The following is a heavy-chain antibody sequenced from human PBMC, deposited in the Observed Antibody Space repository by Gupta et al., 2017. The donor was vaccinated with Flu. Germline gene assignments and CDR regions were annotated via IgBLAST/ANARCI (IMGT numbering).Heavy chain of an antibody. J-gene: IGHJ4*02. V-gene: IGHV4-61*03. CDR3: ARSYTYGFTSGGIDI. D-gene: IGHD3-10*01. CDR2: IFDRGSA. Sequence: RQPPRKGREWIGNIFDRGSAKYNPSLQSRITISVDTSRNLFSLKLTSVTAADTAVYFCARSYTYGFTSGGIDIWGQGTLVTVSS.